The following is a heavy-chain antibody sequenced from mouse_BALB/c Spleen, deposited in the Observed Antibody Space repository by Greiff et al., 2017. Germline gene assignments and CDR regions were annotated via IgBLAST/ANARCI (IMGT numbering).Heavy chain of an antibody. Sequence: EVQLVESGGGLVQPKGSLKLSCAASGFTFNTYAMNWVRQAPGKGLEWVARIRSKSNNYATYYADSVKDRFTISRDDSQSMLYLQMNNLKTEDTAMYYCVRTGIRYWYFDVWGAGTTVTVSS. V-gene: IGHV10-1*02. D-gene: IGHD3-1*01. CDR1: GFTFNTYA. J-gene: IGHJ1*01. CDR2: IRSKSNNYAT. CDR3: VRTGIRYWYFDV.